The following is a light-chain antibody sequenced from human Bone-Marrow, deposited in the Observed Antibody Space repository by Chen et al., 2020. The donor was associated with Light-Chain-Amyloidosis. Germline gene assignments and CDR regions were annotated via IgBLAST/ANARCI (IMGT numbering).Light chain of an antibody. CDR1: QDISNY. CDR2: AAS. CDR3: EQLKSYPIT. V-gene: IGKV1-9*01. J-gene: IGKJ5*01. Sequence: DIQLTQSPSFLSASVGDRVSITCRASQDISNYLGWYQQRPGKAPKLLIRAASPLQSGVPSRFSGIGSGKEFTLTISSLQPDDFATYYCEQLKSYPITFGQGTRLEI.